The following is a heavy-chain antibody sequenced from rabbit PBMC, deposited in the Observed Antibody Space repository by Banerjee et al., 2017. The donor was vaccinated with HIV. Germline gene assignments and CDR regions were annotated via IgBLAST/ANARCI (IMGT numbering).Heavy chain of an antibody. CDR3: ARSYYTYGYAGYAYPDYFNL. CDR1: RFTLSSYW. J-gene: IGHJ4*01. D-gene: IGHD6-1*01. CDR2: IDAGSSGYT. Sequence: QSLGESGGDLVKPGASLTLTCTASRFTLSSYWMSWVRQAPGKGLEWIACIDAGSSGYTWYASWAKGRFTLSKTSSTTVTLQMTSLTAADTATYFCARSYYTYGYAGYAYPDYFNLWGPGTLVTVS. V-gene: IGHV1S40*01.